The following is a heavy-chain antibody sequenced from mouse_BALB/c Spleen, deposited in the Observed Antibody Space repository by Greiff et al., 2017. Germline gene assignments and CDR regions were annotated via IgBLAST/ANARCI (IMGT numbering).Heavy chain of an antibody. CDR2: IDPANGNT. CDR3: ARDYYGSSYGDAMDY. J-gene: IGHJ4*01. D-gene: IGHD1-1*01. Sequence: EVMLVESGAELVKPGASVKLSCTASGFNIKDTYMHWVKQRPEQGLEWIGRIDPANGNTKYDPKFQGKATITADTSSNTAYLQLSSLTSEDTAVYYCARDYYGSSYGDAMDYWGQGTSVTVSS. V-gene: IGHV14-3*02. CDR1: GFNIKDTY.